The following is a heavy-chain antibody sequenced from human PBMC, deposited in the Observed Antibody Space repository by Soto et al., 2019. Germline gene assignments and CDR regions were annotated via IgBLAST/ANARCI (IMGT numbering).Heavy chain of an antibody. V-gene: IGHV1-18*01. CDR1: GYTFTGYG. CDR3: AKDATLTTYNWFDP. Sequence: GASVKVSCKASGYTFTGYGISWVRQAPGQGLEWVGWISVDSGNTNYAQKFQGRITMTTDTSTSTAYLELRSLRSDDTAVYYCAKDATLTTYNWFDPWGQGTLGTVSS. CDR2: ISVDSGNT. J-gene: IGHJ5*02. D-gene: IGHD4-4*01.